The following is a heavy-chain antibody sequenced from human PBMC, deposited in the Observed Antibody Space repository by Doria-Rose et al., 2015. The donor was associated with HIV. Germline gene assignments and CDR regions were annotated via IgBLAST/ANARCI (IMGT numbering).Heavy chain of an antibody. CDR3: ARIKSSRWYHKYYFDF. D-gene: IGHD6-13*01. Sequence: QVQLVQSGPVLVKPTETLTLTCTVSGVSLSSPGMGVSWIRQPPGKALEWLAHLFSDDERSYKTSLQSRLTISRGTSKSQVVLTMTDMDPVDTATYYCARIKSSRWYHKYYFDFWGQGTLVIVSA. CDR1: GVSLSSPGMG. CDR2: LFSDDER. J-gene: IGHJ4*02. V-gene: IGHV2-26*01.